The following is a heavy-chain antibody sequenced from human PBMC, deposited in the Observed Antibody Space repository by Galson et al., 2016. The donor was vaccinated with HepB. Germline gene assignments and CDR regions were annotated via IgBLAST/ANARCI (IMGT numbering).Heavy chain of an antibody. D-gene: IGHD6-19*01. CDR3: AKFTQQWLDRVYYFDY. CDR2: IRGDGGTS. J-gene: IGHJ4*02. CDR1: GFTFSNYA. Sequence: SLRLSCAASGFTFSNYAMSWVRQAPGKGLEWVSSIRGDGGTSYYADSVQGRFTTSRDRSKNTLSLQMNSLRADDTAVYYCAKFTQQWLDRVYYFDYWGQGALVTVSS. V-gene: IGHV3-23*01.